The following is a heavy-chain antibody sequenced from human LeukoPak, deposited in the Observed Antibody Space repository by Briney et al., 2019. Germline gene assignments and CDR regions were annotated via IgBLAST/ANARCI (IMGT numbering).Heavy chain of an antibody. D-gene: IGHD4-17*01. CDR1: GGSFSGYY. CDR2: INHSGST. J-gene: IGHJ4*02. V-gene: IGHV4-34*01. CDR3: ARASHDYGDYSHFDY. Sequence: KPSETLSLTCAVYGGSFSGYYWSWIRQPPGKGLEWIGEINHSGSTNYSPSLKTRVTISVDKSKNQFSLKLSSVTAADTAVYYCARASHDYGDYSHFDYWGQGTLVTVSS.